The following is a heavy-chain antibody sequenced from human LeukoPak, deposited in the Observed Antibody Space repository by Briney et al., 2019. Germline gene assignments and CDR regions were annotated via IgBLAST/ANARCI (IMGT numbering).Heavy chain of an antibody. J-gene: IGHJ4*02. CDR2: INHSGST. Sequence: SETLSLACAVYGGSFSGYYWSWLRQPPGKGLEWIGEINHSGSTNYNPSLKSRVTISVDTSKNPFDLKLSSVTAADTAVYSCASGPYYDSSRYYVSWGQGTLVTVSS. D-gene: IGHD3-22*01. V-gene: IGHV4-34*01. CDR1: GGSFSGYY. CDR3: ASGPYYDSSRYYVS.